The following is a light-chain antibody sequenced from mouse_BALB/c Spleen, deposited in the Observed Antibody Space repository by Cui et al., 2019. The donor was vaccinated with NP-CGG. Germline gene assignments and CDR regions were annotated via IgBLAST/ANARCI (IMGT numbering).Light chain of an antibody. V-gene: IGLV1*01. CDR3: ALWYSNHWV. Sequence: QAVVTQESAPTTSPGETVTLTCRSSTGAVTTSNYANWVQEKPDHLFTGLIGGTINRAPGVPARFSGSLIEDKAALTITGAQTEDEAIYFCALWYSNHWVFGGGTKLTVL. J-gene: IGLJ1*01. CDR1: TGAVTTSNY. CDR2: GTI.